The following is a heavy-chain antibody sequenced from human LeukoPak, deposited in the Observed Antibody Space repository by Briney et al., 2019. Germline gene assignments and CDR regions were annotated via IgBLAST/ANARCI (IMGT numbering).Heavy chain of an antibody. CDR3: ARETSEQWLAYFDY. V-gene: IGHV3-23*01. D-gene: IGHD6-19*01. CDR1: GFTFSHYA. J-gene: IGHJ4*02. Sequence: PGGSLRLSCAASGFTFSHYAMRWVRQAPGKGLEWLSEISGGGEDTYHADSVKGRFTISRDNSKNTLYLQMNSLRAEDTAVYYCARETSEQWLAYFDYWGQGTLVTVSS. CDR2: ISGGGEDT.